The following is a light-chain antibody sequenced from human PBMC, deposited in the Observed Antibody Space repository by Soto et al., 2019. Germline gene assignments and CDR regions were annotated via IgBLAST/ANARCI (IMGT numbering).Light chain of an antibody. CDR3: QQLNTYPPT. CDR2: AAS. J-gene: IGKJ1*01. Sequence: DIRMTQSPSSLSAFVGDTVTISCQTGPPISVYLNWYQQKPGKAPKLLIYAASTLRSGVPSRFSGSGSATDFTLTISSLQPDDFATYYCQQLNTYPPTFGQGTKVDIK. V-gene: IGKV1-9*01. CDR1: PPISVY.